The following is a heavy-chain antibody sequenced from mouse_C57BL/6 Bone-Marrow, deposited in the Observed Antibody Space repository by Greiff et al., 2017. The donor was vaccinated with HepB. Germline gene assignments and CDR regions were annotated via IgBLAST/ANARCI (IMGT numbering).Heavy chain of an antibody. Sequence: VQLQQSGAELVRPGASVKLSCTASGFNIKDDYMHWVKQRPEQGLEWIGWIDPENGDTEYASKFQGKATITADTSSNTAYLQLSSLTSEDTAVYYCTLLLLPFYAMDDWGQGTSVTVSS. CDR2: IDPENGDT. CDR3: TLLLLPFYAMDD. D-gene: IGHD1-1*01. J-gene: IGHJ4*01. CDR1: GFNIKDDY. V-gene: IGHV14-4*01.